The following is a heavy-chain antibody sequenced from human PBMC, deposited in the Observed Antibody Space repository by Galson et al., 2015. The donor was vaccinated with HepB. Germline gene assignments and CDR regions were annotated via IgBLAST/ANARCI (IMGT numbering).Heavy chain of an antibody. J-gene: IGHJ3*02. CDR3: AREVVAQDAFDI. Sequence: SVKVSCKASGYIFTGYYMNWVRQAPGQGLEWMGWINPNSGGTNYAQKFQGRVTMTRDTSISTAYMELSRLRSDDTAVYYCAREVVAQDAFDILGQGTMVTVSS. D-gene: IGHD2-15*01. CDR2: INPNSGGT. V-gene: IGHV1-2*02. CDR1: GYIFTGYY.